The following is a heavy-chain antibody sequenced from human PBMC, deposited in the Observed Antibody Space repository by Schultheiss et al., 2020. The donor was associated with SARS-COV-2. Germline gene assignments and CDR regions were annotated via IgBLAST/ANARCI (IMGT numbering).Heavy chain of an antibody. CDR3: ASGGFWSGSPPGRFDY. J-gene: IGHJ4*02. D-gene: IGHD3-3*01. V-gene: IGHV3-73*01. CDR1: GFTFSYYT. CDR2: IRSKANSYAT. Sequence: GGSLRLSCVVSGFTFSYYTMHWVRQASGKGLEWVGRIRSKANSYATAYAASVKGRFTISRDDSKNTAYLQMNSLRAEDTAVYYCASGGFWSGSPPGRFDYWGQGTLVTVSS.